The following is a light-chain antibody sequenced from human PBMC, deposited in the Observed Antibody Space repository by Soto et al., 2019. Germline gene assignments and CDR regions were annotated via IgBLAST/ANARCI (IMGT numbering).Light chain of an antibody. Sequence: QSVLTQPPSASGSPGQSVTFSCTGTRSAVGRYNYVSWYQQHPGKAPKLLIYEVTKRPSGVPDRFSASKSGNTASLTVSGLQAEDEADYYCSSYAGSNNYVFGTGTKVTVL. CDR1: RSAVGRYNY. CDR2: EVT. V-gene: IGLV2-8*01. J-gene: IGLJ1*01. CDR3: SSYAGSNNYV.